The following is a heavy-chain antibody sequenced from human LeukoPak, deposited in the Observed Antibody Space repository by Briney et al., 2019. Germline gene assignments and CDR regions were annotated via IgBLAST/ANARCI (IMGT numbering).Heavy chain of an antibody. CDR3: ARAVTYYFDY. Sequence: PSETLSLTCAVYGGSFSGYYWSWIRQPPGKGLEWIGEINHSGSTNYNPSLKSRVTISVDTSKNQFSLKLSSVTAADTAVYYCARAVTYYFDYWGQGTLVTVSS. D-gene: IGHD4-23*01. J-gene: IGHJ4*02. CDR2: INHSGST. CDR1: GGSFSGYY. V-gene: IGHV4-34*01.